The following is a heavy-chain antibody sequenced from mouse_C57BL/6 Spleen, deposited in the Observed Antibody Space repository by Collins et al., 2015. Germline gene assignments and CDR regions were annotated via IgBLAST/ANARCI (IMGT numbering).Heavy chain of an antibody. CDR2: INTYSGVP. V-gene: IGHV9-3*01. J-gene: IGHJ4*01. Sequence: QIQLVQSGPELKKPGETVKISCKASGYTFTTYGMSWVKQAPGKGLKWMGWINTYSGVPTYADDFKGRFAFSLETSASTAYLQINNLKNEDTATYFCARDYGSSPYAMDYWGQGTSVTVSS. CDR1: GYTFTTYG. CDR3: ARDYGSSPYAMDY. D-gene: IGHD1-1*01.